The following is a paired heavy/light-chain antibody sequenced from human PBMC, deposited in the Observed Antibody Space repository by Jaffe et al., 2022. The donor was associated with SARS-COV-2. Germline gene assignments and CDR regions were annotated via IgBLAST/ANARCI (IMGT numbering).Heavy chain of an antibody. V-gene: IGHV3-15*01. CDR2: ISRKTDGGTT. CDR3: LGHFLGY. J-gene: IGHJ4*02. CDR1: GLTFSNGW. D-gene: IGHD7-27*01. Sequence: EVQLVESGGGLVKPGGSLRLSCEVSGLTFSNGWMSWVRQAPGKGPEWVGHISRKTDGGTTVYAAPVQGRFIISRDDSKSTMYLQMNSLKTEDTAVYYCLGHFLGYWGQGTVVTVSS.
Light chain of an antibody. CDR2: DAS. J-gene: IGKJ1*01. CDR3: QQYGSLPWT. Sequence: EIVLTQSPGTLSLSPGERATLSCRASRSVAGSSLAWYQQKPGQTPRLLIYDASTRATGIPDRFSGSGSGTDFTLIITRLEPEDFAVYYCQQYGSLPWTFGQGTKVEI. V-gene: IGKV3-20*01. CDR1: RSVAGSS.